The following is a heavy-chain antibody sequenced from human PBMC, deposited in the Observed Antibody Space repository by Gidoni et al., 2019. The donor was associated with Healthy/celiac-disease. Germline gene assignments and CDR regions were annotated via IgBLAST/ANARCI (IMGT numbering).Heavy chain of an antibody. D-gene: IGHD2-15*01. CDR3: ASLPYCSGGSCYSRHQKKFDY. CDR2: IYHSGST. J-gene: IGHJ4*02. Sequence: QVQLQQWGAGLLKPSETLSLTCALYGGSFCGYYCSWIRQPPGKGLEWIGEIYHSGSTNYNPSLKSRVTISVDTSKNQFSLKLSSVTAADTAVYYCASLPYCSGGSCYSRHQKKFDYWGQGTLVTVSS. V-gene: IGHV4-34*01. CDR1: GGSFCGYY.